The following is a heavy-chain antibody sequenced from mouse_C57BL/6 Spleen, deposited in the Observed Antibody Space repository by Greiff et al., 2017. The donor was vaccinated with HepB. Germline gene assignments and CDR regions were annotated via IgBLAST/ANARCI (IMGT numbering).Heavy chain of an antibody. D-gene: IGHD1-1*01. Sequence: VQLQQPGAELVKPGASVKMSCKASGYTFTSYWITWVKQRPGQGLEWIGDIYPGSGSTNYNEKFKSKATLTVDTSSSTAYMQLSSLTSEDSAVYYCASGTTVVATGNYWGQGTTLTVSS. V-gene: IGHV1-55*01. CDR1: GYTFTSYW. J-gene: IGHJ2*01. CDR3: ASGTTVVATGNY. CDR2: IYPGSGST.